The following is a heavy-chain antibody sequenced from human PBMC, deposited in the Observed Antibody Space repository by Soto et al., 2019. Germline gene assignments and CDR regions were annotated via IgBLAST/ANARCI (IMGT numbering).Heavy chain of an antibody. CDR3: ARDFAYFDS. J-gene: IGHJ4*02. V-gene: IGHV4-61*01. D-gene: IGHD3-3*01. Sequence: PSETLSLTCTVSGGSFKSGSYSWSWIRQPPGKGLEWIGYVYHTGRTSYNTSLKSRVSISMDTSKNQFSLNLDSVTAAATAVYFCARDFAYFDSWGQGTLVTVSS. CDR2: VYHTGRT. CDR1: GGSFKSGSYS.